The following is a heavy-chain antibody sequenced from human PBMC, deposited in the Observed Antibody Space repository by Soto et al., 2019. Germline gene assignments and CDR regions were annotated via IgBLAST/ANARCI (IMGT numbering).Heavy chain of an antibody. CDR1: GGSFSGYY. J-gene: IGHJ6*02. D-gene: IGHD6-13*01. CDR3: ARGIAAAGTVDYYYGMDV. Sequence: SETLSLTCAVYGGSFSGYYWSWIRQPPGKGLEWIGEINHSGSTNYNPSLKSRVTISVDTSKNQFSLKLSSVTAADTAVYYCARGIAAAGTVDYYYGMDVWGQGTTVTVSS. CDR2: INHSGST. V-gene: IGHV4-34*01.